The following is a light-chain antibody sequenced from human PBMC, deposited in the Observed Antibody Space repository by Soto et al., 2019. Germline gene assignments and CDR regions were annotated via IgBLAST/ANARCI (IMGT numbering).Light chain of an antibody. J-gene: IGLJ1*01. CDR1: SSDVGSYTR. CDR3: SSYTSSSTYV. V-gene: IGLV2-18*02. Sequence: SVLTQPPSVSGSLGQSVTIYCTGTSSDVGSYTRVSWYQQPPGTAPKLMIYEVSNRPSGVPDRFSGSKSGNTASLTISGLQAEDEADYYCSSYTSSSTYVFGTGTKVTVL. CDR2: EVS.